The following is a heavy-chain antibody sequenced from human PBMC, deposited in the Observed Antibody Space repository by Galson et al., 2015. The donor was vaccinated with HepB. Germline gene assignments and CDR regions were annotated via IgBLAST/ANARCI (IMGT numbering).Heavy chain of an antibody. Sequence: SLRLSCAASGFTFSSYWMSWVRQAPGKGLEWVANIKQDGSEKYYVDSVKGRFTISRDNAKNSLYLQMNSLRAEGTAVYYCARVLLDYGDYLYYYGMDVWGQGTTVTVSS. CDR2: IKQDGSEK. J-gene: IGHJ6*02. CDR1: GFTFSSYW. V-gene: IGHV3-7*03. D-gene: IGHD4-17*01. CDR3: ARVLLDYGDYLYYYGMDV.